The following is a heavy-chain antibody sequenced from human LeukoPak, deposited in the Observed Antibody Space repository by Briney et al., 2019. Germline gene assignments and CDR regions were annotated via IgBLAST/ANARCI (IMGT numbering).Heavy chain of an antibody. V-gene: IGHV1-2*02. CDR2: INPNTGGT. CDR3: ARGLYCSSASCYIGLGYYYYYMDV. Sequence: ASVKVSCKGSGYTFIGYYIHWVRQAPGQGVEWMGWINPNTGGTNYAQNFQGRVTMTRDTSIRTAYMELRRLRSDDTAGYYCARGLYCSSASCYIGLGYYYYYMDVWGKGTTVTVS. J-gene: IGHJ6*03. CDR1: GYTFIGYY. D-gene: IGHD2-2*02.